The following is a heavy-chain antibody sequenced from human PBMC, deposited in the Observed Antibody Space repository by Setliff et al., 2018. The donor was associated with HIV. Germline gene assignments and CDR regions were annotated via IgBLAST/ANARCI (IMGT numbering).Heavy chain of an antibody. D-gene: IGHD3-22*01. CDR1: GGSIDNNKYY. CDR3: ASRVYYYDDSATLREEGFVP. V-gene: IGHV4-39*01. Sequence: SETLSLTCSVSGGSIDNNKYYWTWIRQPPGKGLEWTGSIYHTGRTYYNRSLESRLTISIDTSKNQFPLKLTSVTAADTAVYYCASRVYYYDDSATLREEGFVPCGQGTLVTVSS. CDR2: IYHTGRT. J-gene: IGHJ5*02.